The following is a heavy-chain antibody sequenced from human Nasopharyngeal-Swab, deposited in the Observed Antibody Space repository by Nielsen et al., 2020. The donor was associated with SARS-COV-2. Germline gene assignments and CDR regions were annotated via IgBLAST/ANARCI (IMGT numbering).Heavy chain of an antibody. CDR1: GGSISSSSYY. D-gene: IGHD3-10*01. CDR2: IYYSGST. V-gene: IGHV4-39*07. J-gene: IGHJ4*02. CDR3: ARDDGPDYYGSGSPDY. Sequence: GSLRLSCTVSGGSISSSSYYWGWLRQPPGKGLKWSGSIYYSGSTYYNPSLKSRVTISVDTSKNQFSLKLSSVTAADTAVYYCARDDGPDYYGSGSPDYWGQGTLVTVSS.